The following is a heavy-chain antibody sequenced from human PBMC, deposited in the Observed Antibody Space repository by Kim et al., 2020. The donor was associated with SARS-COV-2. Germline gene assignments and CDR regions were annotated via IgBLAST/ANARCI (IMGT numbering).Heavy chain of an antibody. D-gene: IGHD3-10*01. V-gene: IGHV1-18*01. CDR1: GYTFTSYG. Sequence: ASVKVSCKASGYTFTSYGISWVRQAPGQGLEWMGWISAYNGNTNYAQKLQGRVTMTTDTSTSTAYMELRSLSSDDTAVYYCARDKGYGSGSPPSYYYYYYMDVWGKGTTVTVSS. J-gene: IGHJ6*03. CDR3: ARDKGYGSGSPPSYYYYYYMDV. CDR2: ISAYNGNT.